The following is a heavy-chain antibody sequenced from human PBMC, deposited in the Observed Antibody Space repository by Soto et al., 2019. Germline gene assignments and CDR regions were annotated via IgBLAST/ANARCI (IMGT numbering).Heavy chain of an antibody. CDR1: GFTFNNHA. CDR2: INAGNSNT. CDR3: ARDQSGIGWYVDWFDP. Sequence: QLMQSGAEVKKPGASVKVSCKASGFTFNNHAIHWVRQAPGQRLEWMGWINAGNSNTYYSEKFKGRVTFTRDTFATTVYMELTSLTSEDTSIYYCARDQSGIGWYVDWFDPWGQGTLVTVSS. D-gene: IGHD6-19*01. V-gene: IGHV1-3*01. J-gene: IGHJ5*02.